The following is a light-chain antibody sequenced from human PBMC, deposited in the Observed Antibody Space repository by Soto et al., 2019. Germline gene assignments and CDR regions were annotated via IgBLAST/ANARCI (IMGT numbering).Light chain of an antibody. J-gene: IGKJ3*01. CDR3: QQYDNLLLT. V-gene: IGKV1-39*01. CDR2: FAS. Sequence: DIQMTQSPSSLSASVGDRVTITCRASQSISNYLNWYQQKPGKAPKLLIYFASSLQSGVPSRFSGSRSGTDFTLTISSLQPEDIATYYCQQYDNLLLTFGPGTKVDIK. CDR1: QSISNY.